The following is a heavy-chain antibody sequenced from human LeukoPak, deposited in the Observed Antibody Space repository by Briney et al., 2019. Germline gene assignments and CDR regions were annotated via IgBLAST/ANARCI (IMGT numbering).Heavy chain of an antibody. CDR2: INPNSGGT. CDR1: GYTFTCYY. Sequence: ASVKVSCKASGYTFTCYYMHWVRQAPGQGLEWMGWINPNSGGTNYAQKFQGRVTMTRDTSISTAYMELSRLRSDDTAVYYCARDRSERSNYFYYWGQGTLVTVSS. V-gene: IGHV1-2*02. CDR3: ARDRSERSNYFYY. D-gene: IGHD3-10*01. J-gene: IGHJ4*02.